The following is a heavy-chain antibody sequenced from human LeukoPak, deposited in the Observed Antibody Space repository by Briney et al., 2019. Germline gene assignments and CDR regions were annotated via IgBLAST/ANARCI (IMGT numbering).Heavy chain of an antibody. CDR2: INHSGNT. CDR1: GGSISSRGYS. V-gene: IGHV4-30-2*01. Sequence: PSQTLSLTCAVSGGSISSRGYSWMWIRQPPGKGLEWIGEINHSGNTYYNPSLKSRVTISVDTSKNQFSLKLSSVTAADTAVYYCAREKNGNEPFDYWGQGTLVTVSS. D-gene: IGHD4-23*01. J-gene: IGHJ4*02. CDR3: AREKNGNEPFDY.